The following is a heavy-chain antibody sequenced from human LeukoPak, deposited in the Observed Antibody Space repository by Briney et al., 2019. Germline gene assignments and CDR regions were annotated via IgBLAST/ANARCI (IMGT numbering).Heavy chain of an antibody. J-gene: IGHJ6*02. Sequence: GASVKVSCKASGYTFTSYGISWVRQAPGQGLEWMGWISAYNGNTNYAQKLQGRVTMTTDTSTSTAYVELRSLRSDDTAVYYCARARNIGSSWFQPHYYYYGMDVWGQGTTVTVSS. D-gene: IGHD6-13*01. CDR3: ARARNIGSSWFQPHYYYYGMDV. CDR2: ISAYNGNT. V-gene: IGHV1-18*01. CDR1: GYTFTSYG.